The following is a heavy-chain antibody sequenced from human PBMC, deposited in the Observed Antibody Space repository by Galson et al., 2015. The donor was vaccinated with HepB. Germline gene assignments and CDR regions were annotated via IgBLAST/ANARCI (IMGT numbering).Heavy chain of an antibody. Sequence: SVKVSCKASGYTFTSYAMHWVRQAPGQRLEWMGWINADNGNTKYSQKFQGRVTITRDTSASTAYMELSSLRSEDTAVYYCARDSAPRDIAVAGLSWAFDIWGQGTMVTGSS. D-gene: IGHD6-19*01. CDR2: INADNGNT. CDR1: GYTFTSYA. J-gene: IGHJ3*02. CDR3: ARDSAPRDIAVAGLSWAFDI. V-gene: IGHV1-3*01.